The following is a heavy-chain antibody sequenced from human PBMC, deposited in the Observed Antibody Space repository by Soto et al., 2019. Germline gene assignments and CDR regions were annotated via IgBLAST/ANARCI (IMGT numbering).Heavy chain of an antibody. Sequence: GGSLRLSCAASGFTFSTYAMGWVRQAPGKGLEWISSISGSGHDTYYAGSVKGRFTISRDNSKNTLYLQMNSLRAEDTAVYYCAKELANIYDNNGYYGYFQHWGQGTLVTVSS. CDR2: ISGSGHDT. CDR1: GFTFSTYA. V-gene: IGHV3-23*01. D-gene: IGHD3-22*01. CDR3: AKELANIYDNNGYYGYFQH. J-gene: IGHJ1*01.